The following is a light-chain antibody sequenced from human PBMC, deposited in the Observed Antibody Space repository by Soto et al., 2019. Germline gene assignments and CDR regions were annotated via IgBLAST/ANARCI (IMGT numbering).Light chain of an antibody. J-gene: IGKJ5*01. Sequence: SPGTXCVKIGYIATLAWRASESVSSNFAWYHQRHGNHTXLXXXGASTRDTDTQVRFRGSGSGKEFTLTISSREPEDFEAYYCQQGTQSPPITFGQGTRLEI. CDR3: QQGTQSPPIT. CDR2: GAS. V-gene: IGKV3-15*01. CDR1: ESVSSN.